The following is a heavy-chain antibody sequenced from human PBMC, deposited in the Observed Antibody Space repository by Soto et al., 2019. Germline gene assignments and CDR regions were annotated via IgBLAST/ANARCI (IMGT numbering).Heavy chain of an antibody. J-gene: IGHJ4*02. V-gene: IGHV4-38-2*01. Sequence: SETLSLTSAVSGYSISRGYSWGWIRQPPQKGLEWIGSLSQGGITNYNPSLKSRVTISVDMSKNQLSLRLSSVTAADTAVYYCARHTGSTSSAPIDYWGQGTLVTVSS. CDR3: ARHTGSTSSAPIDY. D-gene: IGHD6-6*01. CDR1: GYSISRGYS. CDR2: LSQGGIT.